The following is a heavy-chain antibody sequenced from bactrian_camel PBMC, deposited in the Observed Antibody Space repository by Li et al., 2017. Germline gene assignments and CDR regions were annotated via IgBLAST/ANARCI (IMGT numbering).Heavy chain of an antibody. D-gene: IGHD2*01. CDR2: LYSDASYET. CDR1: EFAYRSYC. J-gene: IGHJ6*01. CDR3: ATDLLPYALGICTALGGY. Sequence: HVQLVESGGGSVQAGGSLRLSCTAPEFAYRSYCMGWFRQAPGKEREGVAALYSDASYETWYSDSVKGRFTISKDNAKNTVYLQMDSLKPEDTAVYYCATDLLPYALGICTALGGYWGQGTQVTVS. V-gene: IGHV3S6*01.